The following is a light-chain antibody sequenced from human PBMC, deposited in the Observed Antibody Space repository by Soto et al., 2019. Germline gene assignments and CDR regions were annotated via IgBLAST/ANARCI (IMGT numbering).Light chain of an antibody. CDR2: EVS. Sequence: QSVLTQPPSASGSPGQSVPISCTGTSRDVGGYNYVSWYQQHPGKAPKLMIYEVSKRPSGVPDRFSGSKSGNTASLTVSGLQAEDEADYYCSSYAGSNSYVFGTGTKVTVL. CDR3: SSYAGSNSYV. J-gene: IGLJ1*01. CDR1: SRDVGGYNY. V-gene: IGLV2-8*01.